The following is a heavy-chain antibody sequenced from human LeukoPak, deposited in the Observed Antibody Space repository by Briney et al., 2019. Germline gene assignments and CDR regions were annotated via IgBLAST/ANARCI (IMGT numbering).Heavy chain of an antibody. CDR1: GGSISSGDYY. CDR2: TYYSGST. CDR3: ARTRDANAYYYYYGMDV. D-gene: IGHD2-2*01. Sequence: SQTLSLTCTVSGGSISSGDYYWSWIRQPPGKGLEWIGYTYYSGSTYYNPSLKSRVTISVDTSKNQFSLKLSSVTAADTAVYYCARTRDANAYYYYYGMDVWGQGTTVTVSS. J-gene: IGHJ6*02. V-gene: IGHV4-30-4*01.